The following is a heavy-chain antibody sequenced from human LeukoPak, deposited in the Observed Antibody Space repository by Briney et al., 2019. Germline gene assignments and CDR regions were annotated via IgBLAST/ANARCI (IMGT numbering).Heavy chain of an antibody. CDR2: IYYSGST. V-gene: IGHV4-39*07. Sequence: SETLSLTFTVSGGSISSSSYYRGWIRQPPGKGLEWIGNIYYSGSTYYNPSLKSRVTISVDTSKNQFSLKLSSVTAADTAVYYCARVEGGIAAALDYWGQGTLVTVSS. CDR3: ARVEGGIAAALDY. J-gene: IGHJ4*02. D-gene: IGHD6-13*01. CDR1: GGSISSSSYY.